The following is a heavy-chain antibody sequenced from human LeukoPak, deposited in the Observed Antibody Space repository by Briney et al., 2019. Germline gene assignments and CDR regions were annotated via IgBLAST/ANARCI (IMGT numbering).Heavy chain of an antibody. CDR3: ARNDYGDYFY. J-gene: IGHJ4*02. CDR1: GGTFSSYA. Sequence: ASVKVSYKVSGGTFSSYAISWVRQAPGQGLEWMGGIIPIFGTANYAQKFQGRVTITADKSTSTAYMELSSLRSEDTAVYYCARNDYGDYFYWGQGTLVTVSS. D-gene: IGHD4-17*01. V-gene: IGHV1-69*06. CDR2: IIPIFGTA.